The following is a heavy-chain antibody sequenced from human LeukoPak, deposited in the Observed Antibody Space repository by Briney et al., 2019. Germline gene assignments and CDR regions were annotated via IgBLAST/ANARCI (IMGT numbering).Heavy chain of an antibody. Sequence: GESLRLSCAASGFTFRNYWMGWVRQAPGKGLEWVASMREDGGDKYYLDSVKGRFTISRDNAKNSLYLQMNSLRAEDTAVYYCARDTYRFYDYWGQGTLVTVSP. J-gene: IGHJ4*02. CDR3: ARDTYRFYDY. V-gene: IGHV3-7*01. CDR2: MREDGGDK. CDR1: GFTFRNYW.